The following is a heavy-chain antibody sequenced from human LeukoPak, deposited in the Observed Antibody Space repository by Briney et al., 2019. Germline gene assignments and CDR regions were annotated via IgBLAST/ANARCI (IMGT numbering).Heavy chain of an antibody. D-gene: IGHD5-18*01. CDR1: GYTFTGYY. V-gene: IGHV1-2*02. J-gene: IGHJ4*02. CDR3: ARASGYSYGLDDY. CDR2: INPNSGGT. Sequence: ASVKVSCKASGYTFTGYYMHWVRQAPGQGLEWMGWINPNSGGTNYAQKFQGRVTMTRDTPISTAYMELSRLRSDDTAVYYCARASGYSYGLDDYWGQGTLVTVSS.